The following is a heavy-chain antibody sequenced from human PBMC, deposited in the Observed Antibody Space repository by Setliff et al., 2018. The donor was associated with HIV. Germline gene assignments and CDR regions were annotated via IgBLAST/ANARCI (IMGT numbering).Heavy chain of an antibody. CDR1: GYTFISHA. D-gene: IGHD2-15*01. V-gene: IGHV1-3*01. CDR3: ARDGCSGQSCYLYNWFDP. CDR2: IKVGSGNT. Sequence: ASVKVSCKASGYTFISHAVHWVRQAPGQRLEWMGWIKVGSGNTQYSKEFQGRVTITRDTSATTACMELSSLTSEDTAVYYCARDGCSGQSCYLYNWFDPWGQGTLVTVSS. J-gene: IGHJ5*02.